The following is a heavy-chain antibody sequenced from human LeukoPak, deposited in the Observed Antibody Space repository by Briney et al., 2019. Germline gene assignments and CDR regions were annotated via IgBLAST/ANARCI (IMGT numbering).Heavy chain of an antibody. CDR1: GYTFTSYG. CDR2: MNPNSGNT. CDR3: ARGGVPAAIHYYYYYMDV. Sequence: ASVKVSCKASGYTFTSYGINWVRQATGQGLEWMGWMNPNSGNTGYAQKFQGRVTITRNTSISTAYMELSSLRSEDTAVYYCARGGVPAAIHYYYYYMDVWGKGTTVTVSS. J-gene: IGHJ6*03. V-gene: IGHV1-8*03. D-gene: IGHD2-2*01.